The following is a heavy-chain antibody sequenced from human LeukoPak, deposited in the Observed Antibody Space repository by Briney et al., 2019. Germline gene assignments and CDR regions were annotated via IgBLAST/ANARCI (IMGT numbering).Heavy chain of an antibody. CDR1: GFTFSSYW. J-gene: IGHJ4*02. V-gene: IGHV3-7*01. Sequence: PGGSLRLSCAASGFTFSSYWMSWVRQAPGKGLEWVANIKQDGSEKYYVDSVKGRFTISRDNAKNSLYLQMNSLRAEDTAVYYCARGLYSYYDDGLSGEDYWGQGTLVTVSS. CDR3: ARGLYSYYDDGLSGEDY. D-gene: IGHD1-26*01. CDR2: IKQDGSEK.